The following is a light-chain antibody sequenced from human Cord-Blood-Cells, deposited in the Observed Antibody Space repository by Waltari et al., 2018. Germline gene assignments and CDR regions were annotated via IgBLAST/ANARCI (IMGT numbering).Light chain of an antibody. V-gene: IGLV2-8*01. Sequence: QSALTQPPSASGSPGQSVTISCTGTSSDVGGYNYVSWYQQHPGKAPKLMIYEVIKRPSGVPDRFSGSKSGNTASLTVSGLQAEDEADYYCSSYAGSWVFGGGTKLTVL. J-gene: IGLJ3*02. CDR3: SSYAGSWV. CDR2: EVI. CDR1: SSDVGGYNY.